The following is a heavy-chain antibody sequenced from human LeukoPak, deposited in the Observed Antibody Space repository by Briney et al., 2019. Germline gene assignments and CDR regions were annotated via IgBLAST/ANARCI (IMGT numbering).Heavy chain of an antibody. V-gene: IGHV4-61*01. J-gene: IGHJ4*02. Sequence: SETLSLTCTVSGGSISSSSYYWSWIRQPPGKGLEWIGYIYYSGSTNYNPSLKSRVTISVDTSKNQFSLKLSSVTAADTAVYYCARLIYGGNSAFDYWGQGTLVTVSS. CDR1: GGSISSSSYY. CDR3: ARLIYGGNSAFDY. CDR2: IYYSGST. D-gene: IGHD4-23*01.